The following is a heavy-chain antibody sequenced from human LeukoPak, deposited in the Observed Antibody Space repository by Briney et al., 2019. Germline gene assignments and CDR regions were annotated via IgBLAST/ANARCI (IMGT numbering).Heavy chain of an antibody. J-gene: IGHJ4*02. Sequence: GGSLRLSCAASGLTFSNYWMDWVRQAPGKGLEWVANIEQDGSEKNYVDSVKGRFIISRDNAKNSLYLQMNTLRADDTAVYYCARDGFGTGSNWGQGTLVTVSS. V-gene: IGHV3-7*03. CDR2: IEQDGSEK. CDR3: ARDGFGTGSN. CDR1: GLTFSNYW. D-gene: IGHD3-16*01.